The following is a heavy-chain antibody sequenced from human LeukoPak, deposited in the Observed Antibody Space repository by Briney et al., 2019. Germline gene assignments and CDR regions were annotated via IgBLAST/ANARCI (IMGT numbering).Heavy chain of an antibody. CDR1: GFAASSNY. V-gene: IGHV3-30*03. J-gene: IGHJ5*02. D-gene: IGHD4-23*01. CDR3: ARVSGNDL. Sequence: GGSLRLSCAASGFAASSNYMSWVRQAPGKGLEWVAVISYDGSNKYFADSVKGRFTISRDNSKNTLYLQMNSLRAEDTAVYYCARVSGNDLWGQGTLVTVSS. CDR2: ISYDGSNK.